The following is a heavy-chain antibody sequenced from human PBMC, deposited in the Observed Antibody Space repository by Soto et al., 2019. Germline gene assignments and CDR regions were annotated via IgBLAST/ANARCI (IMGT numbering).Heavy chain of an antibody. V-gene: IGHV3-74*01. J-gene: IGHJ4*02. CDR3: TRGPRPISTGTGAY. CDR2: IYNDGTYS. D-gene: IGHD3-10*01. CDR1: EFIFKMYW. Sequence: AGGSLRLSCAASEFIFKMYWMHWCGQSPGKGLVWISRIYNDGTYSDYADSVRGRFTISRDNVNDTLYLQMNNLRAEDSGLYYCTRGPRPISTGTGAYWGQGTQVTVSS.